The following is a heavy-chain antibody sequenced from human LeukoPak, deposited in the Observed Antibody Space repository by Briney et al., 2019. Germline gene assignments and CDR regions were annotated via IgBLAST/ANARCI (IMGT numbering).Heavy chain of an antibody. Sequence: PGGSLRLSCAASGFTFDDYAMHWVRQAPGKGLEWVSGISWNSGSIGYADSVKGRFTISRDNAKNSLYLQMNSLRAEDTALYYCATTVDDYWGQGTLVTVSS. CDR2: ISWNSGSI. CDR3: ATTVDDY. V-gene: IGHV3-9*01. J-gene: IGHJ4*02. CDR1: GFTFDDYA. D-gene: IGHD4-23*01.